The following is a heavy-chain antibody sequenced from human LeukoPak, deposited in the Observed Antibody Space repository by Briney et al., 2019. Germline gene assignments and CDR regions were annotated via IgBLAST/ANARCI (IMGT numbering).Heavy chain of an antibody. V-gene: IGHV1-18*01. Sequence: GASVKVSCKASGYTFTSYGISWVRQAPGQGLEWMGWISAYNGNTNYAQKLQGRVTITADESTSTAYMELSSLRSEDTAVYYCARGGCSGGSCYSDYYYYYMDVWGKGTTVTISS. D-gene: IGHD2-15*01. CDR3: ARGGCSGGSCYSDYYYYYMDV. J-gene: IGHJ6*03. CDR2: ISAYNGNT. CDR1: GYTFTSYG.